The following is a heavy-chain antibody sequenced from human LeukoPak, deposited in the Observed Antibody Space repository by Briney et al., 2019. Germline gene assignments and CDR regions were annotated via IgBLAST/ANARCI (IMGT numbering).Heavy chain of an antibody. Sequence: ASVKVSCKASGYTFTDYTMHWLRQATGQRLDWMGWINGGSGYTKYSPEFQGRVTITRDTSASTAYMELSSLRSEDTAVYYCANPRYDSSGYYYVDWGQGTLVTVSS. J-gene: IGHJ4*02. CDR3: ANPRYDSSGYYYVD. V-gene: IGHV1-3*01. D-gene: IGHD3-22*01. CDR2: INGGSGYT. CDR1: GYTFTDYT.